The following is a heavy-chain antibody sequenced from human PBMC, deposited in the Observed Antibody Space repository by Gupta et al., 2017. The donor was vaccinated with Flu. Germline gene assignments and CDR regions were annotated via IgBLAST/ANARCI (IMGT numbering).Heavy chain of an antibody. CDR2: IYTSGSS. CDR1: GGSISSGSYY. CDR3: ARMNSSGWYGYFDY. J-gene: IGHJ4*02. V-gene: IGHV4-61*02. Sequence: QVQLQESGPGLVKPSQTLSLTCTVSGGSISSGSYYWSWIRQPAGKGLEWIGRIYTSGSSNYNPSLKSRVTISVDTSKNQFSLKLSSVTAADTAVYYCARMNSSGWYGYFDYWGQGTLVTVSS. D-gene: IGHD6-19*01.